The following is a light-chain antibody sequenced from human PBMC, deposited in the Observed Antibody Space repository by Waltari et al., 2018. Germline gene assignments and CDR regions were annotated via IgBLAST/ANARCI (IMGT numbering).Light chain of an antibody. Sequence: DIQMTQSPSSLSASVGDRVTITCRASQSISSYLNWYQQKPGKAPKLLIYAASHLQSGVPSRFSGSVSATDFTLTISSLQPEDFATYYCQQSYSTPPYTFGQGTSLAIK. V-gene: IGKV1-39*01. J-gene: IGKJ2*01. CDR3: QQSYSTPPYT. CDR1: QSISSY. CDR2: AAS.